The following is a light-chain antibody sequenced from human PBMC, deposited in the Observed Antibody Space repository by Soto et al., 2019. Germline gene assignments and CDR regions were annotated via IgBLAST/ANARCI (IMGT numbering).Light chain of an antibody. J-gene: IGLJ1*01. CDR3: SSYTSSSTLYV. CDR2: EVS. CDR1: SSDVGSYNR. Sequence: QSVLTQPPSVSGSPGQSVTISCTGTSSDVGSYNRVSWYQQPPGTAPKFMIYEVSNRPSGVPDRFSGSKSGNTASLTISGLQAEDEADYYCSSYTSSSTLYVFGTGTKVTVL. V-gene: IGLV2-18*02.